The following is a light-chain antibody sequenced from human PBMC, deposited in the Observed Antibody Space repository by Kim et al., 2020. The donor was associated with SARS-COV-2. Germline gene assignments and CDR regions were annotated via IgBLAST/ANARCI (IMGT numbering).Light chain of an antibody. Sequence: EIVLTQSPATLSLSPGQRATLSCGASQNVPANYLAWYQQKPGLAPRLLIYHTSIRATGIPARFSGSGSGTDFTLTISRLEPEDFALYYCQQYGASPRTFGQGTKVDIK. CDR2: HTS. CDR1: QNVPANY. CDR3: QQYGASPRT. J-gene: IGKJ1*01. V-gene: IGKV3D-20*01.